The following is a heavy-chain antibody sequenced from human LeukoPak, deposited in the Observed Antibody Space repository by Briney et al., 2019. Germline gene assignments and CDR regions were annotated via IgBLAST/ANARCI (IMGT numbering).Heavy chain of an antibody. CDR1: GFTFSTYA. V-gene: IGHV3-23*01. CDR3: AREDATALDY. Sequence: PGGSLRLSCAASGFTFSTYAMSWVRQIPGKGLEWVSAISGSDDGTYYADSVKGRFTISRDNSKNTLYLQMNSLRAEDTAVYYCAREDATALDYWGQGTLVTVSS. D-gene: IGHD4-17*01. CDR2: ISGSDDGT. J-gene: IGHJ4*02.